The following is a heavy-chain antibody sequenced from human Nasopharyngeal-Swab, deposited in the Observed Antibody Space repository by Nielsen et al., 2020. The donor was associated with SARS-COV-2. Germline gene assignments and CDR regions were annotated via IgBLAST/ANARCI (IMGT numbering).Heavy chain of an antibody. D-gene: IGHD4-23*01. J-gene: IGHJ4*02. CDR3: ARGSVHDYGGSDFDY. CDR2: IYYSGST. Sequence: SQPRSLDWTVAGGTDRSYYWSWIRQPPGKGLEWIGYIYYSGSTNYNPSLKSRVTISVDTSKNQFSLKLSSVTAADTAVYYCARGSVHDYGGSDFDYWGQGTLVTVSS. CDR1: GGTDRSYY. V-gene: IGHV4-59*02.